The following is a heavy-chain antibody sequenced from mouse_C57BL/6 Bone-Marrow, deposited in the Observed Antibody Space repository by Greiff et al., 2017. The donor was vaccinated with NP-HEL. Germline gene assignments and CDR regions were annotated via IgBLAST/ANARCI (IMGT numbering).Heavy chain of an antibody. J-gene: IGHJ3*01. Sequence: QVQLKESGPELVKPGASVKISCKASGYSFTSYYIHWVKQRPGQGLEWIGWIYPGSGNTKYNEKFKGKATLTADTSSSTAYMQLSSLTSEDSAVYYCAREGGPIYYGNPAWFAYWGQGTLVTVSA. V-gene: IGHV1-66*01. D-gene: IGHD2-1*01. CDR3: AREGGPIYYGNPAWFAY. CDR2: IYPGSGNT. CDR1: GYSFTSYY.